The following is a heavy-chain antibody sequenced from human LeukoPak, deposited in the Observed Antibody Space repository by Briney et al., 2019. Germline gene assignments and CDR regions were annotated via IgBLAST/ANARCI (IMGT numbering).Heavy chain of an antibody. V-gene: IGHV4-39*07. CDR2: IYYSGST. J-gene: IGHJ4*02. CDR1: GGSISSSSYY. Sequence: SETLSLTCTVSGGSISSSSYYWGWIRQPPGKGLEWIGSIYYSGSTYYNPSLKSRVTMSVDTSKNQFSLKLSSVTAADTAVYYCARGPTTVTRAFDYWGQGTLVTVSS. CDR3: ARGPTTVTRAFDY. D-gene: IGHD4-17*01.